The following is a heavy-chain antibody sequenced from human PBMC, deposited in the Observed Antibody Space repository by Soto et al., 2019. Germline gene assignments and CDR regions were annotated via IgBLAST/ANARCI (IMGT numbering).Heavy chain of an antibody. D-gene: IGHD2-15*01. V-gene: IGHV4-59*08. CDR3: ARRICSGGACYDYYFDY. J-gene: IGHJ4*02. CDR2: IYYSGRT. CDR1: GGSISNYY. Sequence: QVQLQESGPGLVKPSETLSLNCTVSGGSISNYYWSWIRQPPGKGLECIGYIYYSGRTNYNPSLKSRVTISIDTSKHQFSLKLRSVTAADTAVYYCARRICSGGACYDYYFDYWGQGTLVTVSS.